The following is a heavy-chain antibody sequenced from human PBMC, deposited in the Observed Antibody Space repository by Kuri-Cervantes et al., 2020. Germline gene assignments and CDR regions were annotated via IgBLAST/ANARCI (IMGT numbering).Heavy chain of an antibody. CDR2: INSDGSST. CDR1: GFTFSSYW. CDR3: SGLALGDWFDP. Sequence: GESLKISCAASGFTFSSYWMHWVRQAPGKGLVWVSRINSDGSSTSYADSVKGRFTISRDNAKNTLYLQMNSLRAEDTAVYYCSGLALGDWFDPWGQGTLVTVSS. J-gene: IGHJ5*02. V-gene: IGHV3-74*01. D-gene: IGHD5/OR15-5a*01.